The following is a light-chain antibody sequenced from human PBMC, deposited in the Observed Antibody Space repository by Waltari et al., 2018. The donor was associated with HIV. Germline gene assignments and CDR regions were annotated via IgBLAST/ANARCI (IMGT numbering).Light chain of an antibody. Sequence: DIQLTQSPSTLSASVGDRVTITCRASRSMNSWLAWYQQKPGKVPKVLIYKASTLDSGVPSRFSGSGARTDYTLTISSVQPDDFGTYYCQQYNTYSITFGQGTRLEI. CDR2: KAS. V-gene: IGKV1-5*03. CDR1: RSMNSW. CDR3: QQYNTYSIT. J-gene: IGKJ5*01.